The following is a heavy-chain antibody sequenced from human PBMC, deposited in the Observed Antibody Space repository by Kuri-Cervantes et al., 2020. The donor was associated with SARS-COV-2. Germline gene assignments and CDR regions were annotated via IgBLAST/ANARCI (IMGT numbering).Heavy chain of an antibody. D-gene: IGHD1-1*01. Sequence: GGSLRLSCAASGFNFRACAMSWVRQAPGKGLEWVSGISVSGDGTYYADSVKGRFTISRDNSKSALYLQMNSLRVEDTALYFCVKDGWNLGDYFDFWGQGTLVTVSS. V-gene: IGHV3-23*01. CDR2: ISVSGDGT. CDR1: GFNFRACA. J-gene: IGHJ4*02. CDR3: VKDGWNLGDYFDF.